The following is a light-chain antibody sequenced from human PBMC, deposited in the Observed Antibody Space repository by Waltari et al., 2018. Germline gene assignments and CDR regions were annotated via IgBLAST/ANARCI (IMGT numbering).Light chain of an antibody. V-gene: IGKV2-28*01. CDR2: LGS. J-gene: IGKJ5*01. CDR3: MQALQTPIT. CDR1: QSLLHSNGYNY. Sequence: DIVMTQSPLSLPVTPGEPASISCRSSQSLLHSNGYNYLDWYLQKPGQSPQLLIYLGSNRASGVPYRFSGRGSGTDFTLKISRVEAEDVGVYYCMQALQTPITFGQGTRLEIK.